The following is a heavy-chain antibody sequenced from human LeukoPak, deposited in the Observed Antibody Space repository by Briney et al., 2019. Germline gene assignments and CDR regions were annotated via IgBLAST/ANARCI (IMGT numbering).Heavy chain of an antibody. Sequence: PSQTLSLTCTVSGGSISSGSYYWSWIRQPAGKGLEWIGRIYTSGSTNYNPSLKSRVTMSVDTSKNQFSLKLSSVTAADTAVYYCAREGVFTVTTINYYYMDVWGKGTTVTVSS. D-gene: IGHD4-17*01. CDR3: AREGVFTVTTINYYYMDV. CDR2: IYTSGST. CDR1: GGSISSGSYY. V-gene: IGHV4-61*02. J-gene: IGHJ6*03.